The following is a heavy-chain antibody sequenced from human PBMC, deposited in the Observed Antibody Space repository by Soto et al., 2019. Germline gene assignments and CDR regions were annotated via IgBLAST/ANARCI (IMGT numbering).Heavy chain of an antibody. Sequence: SETLSLTCTVSGVSVSSGDYYWSWIRQPPGKGLEWIGYIYYTGRTYYNPSLKSRVIISVDTSKNQFSLKLSSVTAAEKAVYYCARAHYDILTGYPTHAFDIWGQGTMVTVSS. CDR3: ARAHYDILTGYPTHAFDI. CDR1: GVSVSSGDYY. D-gene: IGHD3-9*01. J-gene: IGHJ3*02. V-gene: IGHV4-30-4*01. CDR2: IYYTGRT.